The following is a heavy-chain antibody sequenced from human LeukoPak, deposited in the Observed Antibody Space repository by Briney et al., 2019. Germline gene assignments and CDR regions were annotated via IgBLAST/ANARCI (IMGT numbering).Heavy chain of an antibody. CDR1: GFTFSSYA. V-gene: IGHV3-23*01. CDR2: ISGSGSST. D-gene: IGHD3-10*01. J-gene: IGHJ4*02. CDR3: AKQGGLLWFGEARFDY. Sequence: GGSLRLSCAASGFTFSSYAMSWVRQAPGEGLQWVSGISGSGSSTYYADSVRGRFTISRDNSKNTLYLQMNSLRAEDTAVYYCAKQGGLLWFGEARFDYWGQGTLVTVSS.